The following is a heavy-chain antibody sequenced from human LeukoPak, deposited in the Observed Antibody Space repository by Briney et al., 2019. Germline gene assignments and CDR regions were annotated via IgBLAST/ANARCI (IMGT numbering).Heavy chain of an antibody. Sequence: PGGSLRLSCAASGFTFSSYSMNCVRQAPGKGLEWGSYISSSSSTIYYADSVKGRFTISRDNAKNSLYLPMNSPRAEDTAAYYCARLDCSISSCYNYYYYYMDVWGKGTTVTVSS. CDR2: ISSSSSTI. CDR1: GFTFSSYS. CDR3: ARLDCSISSCYNYYYYYMDV. V-gene: IGHV3-48*01. D-gene: IGHD2-2*02. J-gene: IGHJ6*03.